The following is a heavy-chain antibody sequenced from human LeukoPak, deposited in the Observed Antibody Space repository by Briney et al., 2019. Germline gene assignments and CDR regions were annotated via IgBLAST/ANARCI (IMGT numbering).Heavy chain of an antibody. D-gene: IGHD2-2*02. CDR1: GGTFSSYA. CDR2: IIPIFGIA. CDR3: ARGAPVVVPAAIMGYYYYMDV. V-gene: IGHV1-69*05. J-gene: IGHJ6*03. Sequence: GASVKVSCKASGGTFSSYAISWVRQAPGQGLEWMGGIIPIFGIANYAQKFQGRVTITTDESTSTAYMELSSLRSEDTAVYYCARGAPVVVPAAIMGYYYYMDVWGKGTTVTVSS.